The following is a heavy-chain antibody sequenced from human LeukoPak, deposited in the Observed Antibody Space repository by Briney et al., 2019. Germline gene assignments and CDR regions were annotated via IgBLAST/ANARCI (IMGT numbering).Heavy chain of an antibody. Sequence: PGGSLRLSCAASGFTFSSYGMHWVRQAPGKGLEWVAVISYDGSNKYYADSVKGRFTISRDNSMNTLYLQMNSLRAEDTAVYYCARAQLRLAFDYWGQGTLVTVSS. CDR1: GFTFSSYG. J-gene: IGHJ4*02. CDR3: ARAQLRLAFDY. D-gene: IGHD2-2*01. CDR2: ISYDGSNK. V-gene: IGHV3-30*03.